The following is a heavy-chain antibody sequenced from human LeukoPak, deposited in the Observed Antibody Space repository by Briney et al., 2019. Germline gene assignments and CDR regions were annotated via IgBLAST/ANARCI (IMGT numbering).Heavy chain of an antibody. Sequence: GGSLRLSCVASGFTFNIYAMSWVRQAPGKGLEWVANIKQDGSEKYYVDSVKGRFTISRDNAKNSLYLQMNSLRAEDTAVYYCARDHTPGLYYFDYWGQGTLVTVSS. V-gene: IGHV3-7*01. D-gene: IGHD3-22*01. CDR3: ARDHTPGLYYFDY. J-gene: IGHJ4*02. CDR1: GFTFNIYA. CDR2: IKQDGSEK.